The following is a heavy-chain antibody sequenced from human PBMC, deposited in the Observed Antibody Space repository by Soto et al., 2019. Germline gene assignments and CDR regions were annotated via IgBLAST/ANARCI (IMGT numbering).Heavy chain of an antibody. CDR1: GFTFSNYG. D-gene: IGHD6-13*01. V-gene: IGHV3-33*01. CDR2: IWFDGKNE. J-gene: IGHJ4*03. CDR3: ARGVGAAGLAYYDH. Sequence: QLVQSGGGMVQPGRSLRLSCAASGFTFSNYGMHWVRQAPGKGLDWVAVIWFDGKNEHYADSVKGRFTNSRDNSENILYLQMNSLRAEDTAVYYCARGVGAAGLAYYDHWGQGTLVTVSS.